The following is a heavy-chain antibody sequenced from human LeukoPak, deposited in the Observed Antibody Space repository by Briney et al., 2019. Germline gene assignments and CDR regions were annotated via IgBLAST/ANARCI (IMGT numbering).Heavy chain of an antibody. Sequence: GGSLRLSCAASGFTFSNYYMNWVRQAPGKGLEWVANIRQDGSAQFYADSVKGRFTISRDNAKNSLYLQMNSLRAEDTAVYYCARDRVGYDYAGGVYWGQGTLVTVSS. V-gene: IGHV3-7*01. D-gene: IGHD3-16*01. CDR1: GFTFSNYY. J-gene: IGHJ4*02. CDR3: ARDRVGYDYAGGVY. CDR2: IRQDGSAQ.